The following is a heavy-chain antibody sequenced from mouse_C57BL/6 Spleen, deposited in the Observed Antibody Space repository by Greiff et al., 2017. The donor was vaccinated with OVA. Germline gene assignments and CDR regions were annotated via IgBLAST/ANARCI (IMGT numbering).Heavy chain of an antibody. Sequence: VKLVESGAELVRPGASVTLSCKASGYTFTDYEMHWVRQTPVHGLEWIGAIDPETGGTAYNQKFKGKAILTADKSSSTAYMELRSLTSEDSAVYYCTRNGRGYWGQGTTLTVSS. V-gene: IGHV1-15*01. D-gene: IGHD1-1*01. CDR1: GYTFTDYE. CDR2: IDPETGGT. CDR3: TRNGRGY. J-gene: IGHJ2*01.